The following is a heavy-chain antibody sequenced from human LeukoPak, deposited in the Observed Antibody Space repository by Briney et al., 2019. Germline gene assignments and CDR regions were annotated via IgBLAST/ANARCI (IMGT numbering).Heavy chain of an antibody. V-gene: IGHV4-34*01. D-gene: IGHD3-10*01. CDR2: INHSGST. CDR3: GKFGELLSSGDY. CDR1: GGSFSGYY. J-gene: IGHJ4*02. Sequence: SETLSLTCAVYGGSFSGYYWSWLRQPPGKGLEWIGEINHSGSTNYNPSLKSRVTISVDTSKNQFSLKLSSVTAADTAVYYCGKFGELLSSGDYWGQGTLVTVSS.